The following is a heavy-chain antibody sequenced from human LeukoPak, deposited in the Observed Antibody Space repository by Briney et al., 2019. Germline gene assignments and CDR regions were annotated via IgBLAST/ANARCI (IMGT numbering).Heavy chain of an antibody. Sequence: PGGSLRLSCAASGFTFDDYGMSWVRQAPGKGLEWVSGINWNGGSTGYADSVKGRFTISRDNAKNSRYLQMNSLRAEDTALYYCARAGILTGYYKHPFDYWGQGTLVTVSS. D-gene: IGHD3-9*01. J-gene: IGHJ4*02. CDR3: ARAGILTGYYKHPFDY. CDR1: GFTFDDYG. V-gene: IGHV3-20*04. CDR2: INWNGGST.